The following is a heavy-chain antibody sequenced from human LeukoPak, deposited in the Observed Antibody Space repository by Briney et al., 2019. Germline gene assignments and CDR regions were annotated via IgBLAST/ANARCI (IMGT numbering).Heavy chain of an antibody. CDR1: GASTSDKY. Sequence: PSETPSLTCSASGASTSDKYWSWIRQSPGRTLEWIGHIYNGRNTKYNPSLTSRVTISVDTSKNQFSLSLTSVTAADTAMYYCAQTTGWPGFDFWGPGALVTVSS. CDR3: AQTTGWPGFDF. CDR2: IYNGRNT. V-gene: IGHV4-59*08. D-gene: IGHD6-19*01. J-gene: IGHJ4*02.